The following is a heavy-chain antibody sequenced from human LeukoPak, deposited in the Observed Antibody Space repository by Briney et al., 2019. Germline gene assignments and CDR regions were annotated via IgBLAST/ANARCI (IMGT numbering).Heavy chain of an antibody. CDR1: GFTFGDYA. D-gene: IGHD3-10*01. CDR2: IRSKAYGGTT. CDR3: TRAGYYGSGRGDY. Sequence: GGSLRLSCTASGFTFGDYAMSWVRQAPGKGLEWVGFIRSKAYGGTTEYAASVKGRFTISRDDSKSIAYLQMNSLKTEDTAVYYCTRAGYYGSGRGDYWGQGTLVTVSS. V-gene: IGHV3-49*04. J-gene: IGHJ4*02.